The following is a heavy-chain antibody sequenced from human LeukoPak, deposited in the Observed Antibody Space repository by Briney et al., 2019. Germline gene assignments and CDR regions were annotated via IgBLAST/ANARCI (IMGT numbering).Heavy chain of an antibody. Sequence: SETLSLTCTVSGDSISSYYWSWIRQPPGKGLGWMGYIYYTGSTKYNPSLKSRVTISLDTSKKQFSLKLTSVTAADTAVYSCARTRRGYTYGFRSRELLKAFDIWGQGTVVTVSS. CDR1: GDSISSYY. CDR2: IYYTGST. CDR3: ARTRRGYTYGFRSRELLKAFDI. D-gene: IGHD5-18*01. V-gene: IGHV4-59*01. J-gene: IGHJ3*02.